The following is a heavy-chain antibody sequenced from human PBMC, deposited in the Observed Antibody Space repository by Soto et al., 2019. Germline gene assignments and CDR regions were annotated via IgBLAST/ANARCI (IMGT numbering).Heavy chain of an antibody. D-gene: IGHD4-17*01. CDR3: ARDRLLSCFDI. CDR2: IIPIFGTA. Sequence: QVQLVQSGAEVKKPGSSVKVSCKASGGTFSSSAISWVRQAPGQGLEWMGGIIPIFGTANYAQKFQGRVTITADKSSSTAFMELSSRKSEDTAVYYCARDRLLSCFDIWGQGTMVTVSS. J-gene: IGHJ3*02. CDR1: GGTFSSSA. V-gene: IGHV1-69*06.